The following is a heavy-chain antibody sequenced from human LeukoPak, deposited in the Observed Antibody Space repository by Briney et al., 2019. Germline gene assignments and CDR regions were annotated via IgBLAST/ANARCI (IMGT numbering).Heavy chain of an antibody. V-gene: IGHV4-59*01. J-gene: IGHJ4*02. Sequence: SETLSLTCTVSGGSISSYYWSWIRQPPGKGLEWIGYIYYSGSTNYTPSLKSRVTISVDTSKNQFSLKLSSVTAADTAVYYCARDLDYWGQGTLVTVPS. CDR2: IYYSGST. CDR3: ARDLDY. CDR1: GGSISSYY.